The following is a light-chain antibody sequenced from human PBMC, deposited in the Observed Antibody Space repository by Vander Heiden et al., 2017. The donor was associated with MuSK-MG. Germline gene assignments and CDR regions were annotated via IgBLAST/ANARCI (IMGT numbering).Light chain of an antibody. CDR3: QQDDHSVT. CDR2: GSS. Sequence: ELVLTQSPGTLSLSPGERATLSCRASQSLNNSYLEWYQEKPGQAPRLLIYGSSSRANGIPDRFSGSGYGTDFTLTSSRREHEDFAVYYSQQDDHSVTFGGGTKVDIK. J-gene: IGKJ4*01. V-gene: IGKV3-20*01. CDR1: QSLNNSY.